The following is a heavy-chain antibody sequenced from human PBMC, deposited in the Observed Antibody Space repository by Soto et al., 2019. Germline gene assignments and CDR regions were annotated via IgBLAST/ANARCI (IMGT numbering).Heavy chain of an antibody. D-gene: IGHD2-21*02. CDR2: VQGNGMCT. V-gene: IGHV3-74*01. CDR3: ALPYAGDPAGFDY. CDR1: GFTFSDYW. J-gene: IGHJ4*02. Sequence: SGGSLRLSCEASGFTFSDYWIHWVRQAPGRGLVWVSRVQGNGMCTNYAASVEGRFTISRDNAKNTVYLQMNGLRSDDTALYYCALPYAGDPAGFDYWGQGTLVTVSS.